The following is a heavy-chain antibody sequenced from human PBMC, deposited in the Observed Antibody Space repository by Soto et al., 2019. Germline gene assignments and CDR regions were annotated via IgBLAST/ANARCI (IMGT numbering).Heavy chain of an antibody. CDR3: GRTVVVAATLLQFAY. D-gene: IGHD2-15*01. Sequence: ASVKVSCKASGGTFSSYAISWVRQAPGQGLEWMGGIIPIFGTANYAQKFQGRVTITADESTSTAYMELGSLRSEDTAVYYCGRTVVVAATLLQFAYWGQGTLVTVSS. CDR1: GGTFSSYA. V-gene: IGHV1-69*13. CDR2: IIPIFGTA. J-gene: IGHJ4*02.